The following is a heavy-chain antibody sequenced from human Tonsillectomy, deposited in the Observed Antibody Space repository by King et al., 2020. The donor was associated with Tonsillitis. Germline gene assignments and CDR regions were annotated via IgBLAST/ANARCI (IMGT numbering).Heavy chain of an antibody. D-gene: IGHD4-23*01. Sequence: QLVQSGGGLVQPGGSLRLSCAASGFTFSSSAVSWVRQAPGMGLEWVSTISSRGDYIYYADSVKGRFTISRDNSKNTVYVQMNRLRADDTAVYYCAIGGNSDFDYWGQGTLVTVSS. CDR2: ISSRGDYI. CDR3: AIGGNSDFDY. CDR1: GFTFSSSA. V-gene: IGHV3-23*04. J-gene: IGHJ4*02.